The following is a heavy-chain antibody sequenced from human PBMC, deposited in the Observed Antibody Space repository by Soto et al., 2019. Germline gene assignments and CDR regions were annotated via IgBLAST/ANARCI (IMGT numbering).Heavy chain of an antibody. J-gene: IGHJ6*02. V-gene: IGHV4-59*12. Sequence: SETLSLTCTVSGGSISSYYWSWIRQPPGKGLEWIGYIYYSGSTNYNPSLKSRVTISVDKSKNQFSLKLTSVTAADTAVYYCARVSGSYYYGMDVWGQGTTVTVSS. CDR2: IYYSGST. D-gene: IGHD1-26*01. CDR1: GGSISSYY. CDR3: ARVSGSYYYGMDV.